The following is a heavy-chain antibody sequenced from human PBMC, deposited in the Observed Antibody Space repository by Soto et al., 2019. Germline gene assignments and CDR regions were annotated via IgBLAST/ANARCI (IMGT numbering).Heavy chain of an antibody. CDR2: IYYSGRT. CDR3: ARKRTTVVTQAYFDH. V-gene: IGHV4-39*01. Sequence: PSETLSLTCIVSGESISSSSYYWGWIRQPPGKGLEWIGSIYYSGRTYYNPSFKSRVTISIDTSKNRFSLKLSSVTATDTAVYYCARKRTTVVTQAYFDHWGQGALVTVSS. CDR1: GESISSSSYY. J-gene: IGHJ4*02. D-gene: IGHD2-21*02.